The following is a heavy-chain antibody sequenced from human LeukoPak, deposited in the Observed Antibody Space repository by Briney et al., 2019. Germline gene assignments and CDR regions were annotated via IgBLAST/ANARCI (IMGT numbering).Heavy chain of an antibody. CDR3: ARSRSGTYSYFDY. D-gene: IGHD1-26*01. Sequence: SETLSLTCTVSGGSISGYYWSWIRQPPGKGLEWIGYIYYSGSTNYNPSLKSRVTISVDTSKNQFSLKLSSVTAADTAVYYCARSRSGTYSYFDYWGQGTLVTVSS. CDR2: IYYSGST. CDR1: GGSISGYY. J-gene: IGHJ4*02. V-gene: IGHV4-59*08.